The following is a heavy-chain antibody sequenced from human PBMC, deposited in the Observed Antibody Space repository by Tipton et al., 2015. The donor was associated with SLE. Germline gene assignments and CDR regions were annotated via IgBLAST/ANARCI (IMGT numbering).Heavy chain of an antibody. V-gene: IGHV4-34*01. Sequence: TLSLTCAVYGGPLTDYYWGWVRQSPGKGLEWIAEINQSGDINHNPSLRSRVSLSVDTSNFQFSLNLYSVSVADTAVYYCVRGRGWLQFRRYYYYMDVWGKGTTVTVSS. CDR3: VRGRGWLQFRRYYYYMDV. J-gene: IGHJ6*03. CDR1: GGPLTDYY. CDR2: INQSGDI. D-gene: IGHD5-24*01.